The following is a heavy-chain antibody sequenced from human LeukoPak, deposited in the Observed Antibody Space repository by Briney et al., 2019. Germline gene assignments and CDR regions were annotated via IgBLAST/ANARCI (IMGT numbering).Heavy chain of an antibody. CDR2: INTGNGNT. V-gene: IGHV1-3*04. CDR3: ARVPLHDASGHYYSH. CDR1: GFTFTNYG. D-gene: IGHD3-22*01. J-gene: IGHJ1*01. Sequence: SGGSLRLSCAASGFTFTNYGMHWVRQAPRQSLEWMGWINTGNGNTKSSQKFQDRVTLSRDTSASTAYMELNSLSSEDTAVYYCARVPLHDASGHYYSHWGQGTLVTVSS.